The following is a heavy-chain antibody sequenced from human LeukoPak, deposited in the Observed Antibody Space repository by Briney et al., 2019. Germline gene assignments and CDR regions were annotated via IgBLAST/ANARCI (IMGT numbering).Heavy chain of an antibody. V-gene: IGHV3-11*01. CDR3: ARVAKRSYMYYFDY. D-gene: IGHD1-26*01. CDR2: ISSSGSTI. J-gene: IGHJ4*02. Sequence: GGSLRLSCAASGFTFSDYYMSWIRQAPGKGLEWVSYISSSGSTIYYADSVKGRFTISRDNAKNSLYLQMNRLRAEDTAVYYCARVAKRSYMYYFDYWGQGTLVTVSS. CDR1: GFTFSDYY.